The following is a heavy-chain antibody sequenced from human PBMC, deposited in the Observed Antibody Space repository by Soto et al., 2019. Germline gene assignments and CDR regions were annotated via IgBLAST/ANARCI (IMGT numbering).Heavy chain of an antibody. Sequence: SVKVSCKASGGTFSSYAISWVRQAPGQGLEWMGGIIPIFGTANYAQKFQGRVTITADKSTSTAYMELSSLRSEDTAVYYCAILRYCGSTSCFARYFDYWGQGTLVTVSS. D-gene: IGHD2-2*01. CDR3: AILRYCGSTSCFARYFDY. CDR1: GGTFSSYA. V-gene: IGHV1-69*06. CDR2: IIPIFGTA. J-gene: IGHJ4*02.